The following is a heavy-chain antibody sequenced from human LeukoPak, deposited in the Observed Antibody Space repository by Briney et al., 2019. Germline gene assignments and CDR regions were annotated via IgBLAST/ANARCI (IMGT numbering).Heavy chain of an antibody. CDR3: ARVGGSGSYRFGY. V-gene: IGHV4-30-4*01. CDR1: GGSISSGDYY. J-gene: IGHJ4*02. CDR2: IYYSGST. D-gene: IGHD3-10*01. Sequence: SETLSLTCTVSGGSISSGDYYWSWIRQPPGKGLEWIGYIYYSGSTYYNPSLKSRVTISVDTSKTQFSLKLSSVTAADTAVYYCARVGGSGSYRFGYWGQGTLVTVSS.